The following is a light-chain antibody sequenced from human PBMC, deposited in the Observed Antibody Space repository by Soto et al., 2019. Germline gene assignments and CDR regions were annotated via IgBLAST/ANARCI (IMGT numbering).Light chain of an antibody. CDR3: LQDYTYPRT. CDR2: AAS. J-gene: IGKJ1*01. CDR1: QHIRND. V-gene: IGKV1-6*01. Sequence: ALQMTQSPSSLSASVGDRVTITCRASQHIRNDLGWYQQKPGKAPKLLIYAASILQSGVPSRFSGSGSGTDFTLTISSLQPEDFATYYCLQDYTYPRTFGPGTKMEI.